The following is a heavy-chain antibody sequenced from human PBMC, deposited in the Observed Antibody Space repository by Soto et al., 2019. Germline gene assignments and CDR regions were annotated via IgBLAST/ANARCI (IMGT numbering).Heavy chain of an antibody. J-gene: IGHJ5*01. Sequence: PGGSLRLSCAASGFTFSSYWMSWVRQAPGKGLEWVANIKQDGSEKYYMDSVKGRFTISRDNAKNSLHLQMNSLRAEDTAVYFCARVAYANGWIFYFWGQGTLVTVSS. D-gene: IGHD2-2*01. V-gene: IGHV3-7*01. CDR1: GFTFSSYW. CDR3: ARVAYANGWIFYF. CDR2: IKQDGSEK.